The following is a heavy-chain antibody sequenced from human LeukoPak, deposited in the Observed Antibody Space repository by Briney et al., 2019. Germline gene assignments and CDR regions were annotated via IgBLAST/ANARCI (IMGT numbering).Heavy chain of an antibody. J-gene: IGHJ4*02. D-gene: IGHD6-13*01. CDR2: IYYSGST. V-gene: IGHV4-31*03. CDR3: ARMYSSSWFDQGVYYFDY. CDR1: GGSISSGGYY. Sequence: PSETLSLTCTVSGGSISSGGYYWSWIRQHPGKGLEWIGYIYYSGSTYYNPSLKSRVTISVDTSKNQFSLKLSSVTAADTAVYYCARMYSSSWFDQGVYYFDYWGQGTLVTVSS.